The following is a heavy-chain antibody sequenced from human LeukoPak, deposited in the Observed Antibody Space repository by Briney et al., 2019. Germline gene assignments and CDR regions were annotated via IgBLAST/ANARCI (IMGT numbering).Heavy chain of an antibody. D-gene: IGHD2-2*01. CDR1: AFTFSSFA. Sequence: GGSLRLSCVASAFTFSSFAMTWVRQAPGKGLEWVSGVHGSGATTYYADSVKGRFTISRDTSKNTLDLQMNSLRPEDTAVYYCARSTYCSSTSCPFDYWGQGTLVTVSS. CDR2: VHGSGATT. V-gene: IGHV3-23*01. CDR3: ARSTYCSSTSCPFDY. J-gene: IGHJ4*02.